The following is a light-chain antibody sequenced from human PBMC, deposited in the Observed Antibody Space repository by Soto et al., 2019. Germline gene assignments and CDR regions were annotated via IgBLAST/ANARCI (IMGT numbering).Light chain of an antibody. V-gene: IGKV1-5*03. CDR2: KAS. Sequence: DIQMTQSPSTLSASVGDRVTITCRASQSISSWLAWYQQKPGKAPKDLIYKASSLESGVPSRFSGSGSGTEFTLTITSLQTDDFATYYCQQYDSYPSTFGQGTKVEIK. CDR3: QQYDSYPST. CDR1: QSISSW. J-gene: IGKJ1*01.